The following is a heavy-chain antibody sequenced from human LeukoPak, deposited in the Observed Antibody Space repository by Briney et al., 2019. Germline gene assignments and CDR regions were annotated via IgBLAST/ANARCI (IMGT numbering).Heavy chain of an antibody. D-gene: IGHD3-10*01. CDR3: ARVGVRGVNGRAYFDY. Sequence: GESLKISCQGSGYSFSSYWIGWVRQMPGKGLEWMGIIFPGDSDTTYSPSFQGQVTFSAGKSIRTAYLQWSSLKASDTAIYYCARVGVRGVNGRAYFDYWGQGALVTVSS. CDR2: IFPGDSDT. CDR1: GYSFSSYW. J-gene: IGHJ4*02. V-gene: IGHV5-51*01.